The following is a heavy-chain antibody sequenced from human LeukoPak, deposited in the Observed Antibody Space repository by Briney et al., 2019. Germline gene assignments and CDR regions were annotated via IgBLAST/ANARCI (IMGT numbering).Heavy chain of an antibody. V-gene: IGHV3-7*01. CDR3: ARPPGSSGLRRIYMDV. J-gene: IGHJ6*03. Sequence: PGGSLRLSCAASGFTFSSYWMSWVRQAPGKGLEWVANIKQDGSEKYYVDSVKGRFTISRDNAKNSLYLQMNSLRAEDTAVYYCARPPGSSGLRRIYMDVWGKGTTVTISS. D-gene: IGHD6-19*01. CDR2: IKQDGSEK. CDR1: GFTFSSYW.